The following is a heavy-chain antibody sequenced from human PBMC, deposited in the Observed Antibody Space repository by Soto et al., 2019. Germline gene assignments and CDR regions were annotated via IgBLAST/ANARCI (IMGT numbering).Heavy chain of an antibody. J-gene: IGHJ3*02. V-gene: IGHV3-11*01. CDR1: GFTCSDYY. Sequence: SLRLSCASSGFTCSDYYMSWIRQAPGKGLEWVSYISSSGSTIYYADSVKGRFTISRDNAKNSLYLQMNSLRAEDTAVYYCASPSDYGGNSRDAFDIWGQGTMVTVSS. CDR2: ISSSGSTI. CDR3: ASPSDYGGNSRDAFDI. D-gene: IGHD4-17*01.